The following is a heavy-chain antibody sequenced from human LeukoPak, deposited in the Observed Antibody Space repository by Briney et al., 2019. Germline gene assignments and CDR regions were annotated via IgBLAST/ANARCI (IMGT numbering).Heavy chain of an antibody. CDR1: GGSITTTNF. J-gene: IGHJ5*02. Sequence: PSGTLSLTCGVSGGSITTTNFWGWVRQPPGGGLEWIGEISLRGRTQYNPSLKSRVNISIDESKNHLYLNLASVTAADTAVYYCSRESGPYCPFGHWGQGTLVAVTS. D-gene: IGHD1-26*01. CDR3: SRESGPYCPFGH. CDR2: ISLRGRT. V-gene: IGHV4-4*02.